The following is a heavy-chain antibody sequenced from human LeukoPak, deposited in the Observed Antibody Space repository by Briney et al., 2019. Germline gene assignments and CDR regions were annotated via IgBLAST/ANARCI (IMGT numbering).Heavy chain of an antibody. CDR3: ARFSIAAASWFDP. J-gene: IGHJ5*02. Sequence: ASVKVSCEASGYTFTGYYMHWVRQAPGQGLEWMGWINPNSGGTNYAQKFQGRVTMTRDTSISTAYMELSRLRSDDTAVYYCARFSIAAASWFDPWGQGTLVTVSS. V-gene: IGHV1-2*02. CDR2: INPNSGGT. D-gene: IGHD6-13*01. CDR1: GYTFTGYY.